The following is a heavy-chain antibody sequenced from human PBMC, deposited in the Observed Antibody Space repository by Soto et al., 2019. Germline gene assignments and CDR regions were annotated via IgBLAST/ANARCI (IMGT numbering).Heavy chain of an antibody. J-gene: IGHJ4*02. V-gene: IGHV3-48*01. CDR1: GFTFRTFS. CDR2: ISGGGRPI. Sequence: EVQLVESGGGSVQPGGSLRLSCAASGFTFRTFSMNWVRQAPGRGLEWISYISGGGRPISFADSVKGRFTISRDNGKNALYLQMDSLKVEETAVYYCARELCWAFDSRGQRTLVTVSS. CDR3: ARELCWAFDS. D-gene: IGHD2-15*01.